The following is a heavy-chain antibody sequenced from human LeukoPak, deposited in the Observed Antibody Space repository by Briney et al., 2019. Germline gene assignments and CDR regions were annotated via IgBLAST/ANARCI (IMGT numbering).Heavy chain of an antibody. Sequence: ASVKVSCKTSGFTFTSSAMQWVRQARGQRLEWIGWIVVGSGNTKYAQKFQERVAITRDTSTSTAYMELSSLRSEDTAVYYCASSGVVGATVPWGQGTLVTVSS. J-gene: IGHJ5*02. D-gene: IGHD1-26*01. CDR2: IVVGSGNT. V-gene: IGHV1-58*02. CDR3: ASSGVVGATVP. CDR1: GFTFTSSA.